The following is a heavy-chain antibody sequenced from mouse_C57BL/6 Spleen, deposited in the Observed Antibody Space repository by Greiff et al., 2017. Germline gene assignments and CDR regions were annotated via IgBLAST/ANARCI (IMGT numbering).Heavy chain of an antibody. D-gene: IGHD2-3*01. CDR1: GFTFSSYA. CDR3: ARRDGYPHYYAMDY. CDR2: ISDGGSYT. J-gene: IGHJ4*01. Sequence: EVQVVESGGGLVKPGGSLKLSCAASGFTFSSYAMSWVRQTPEKRLEWVATISDGGSYTYYPDNVKGRFTISRDNAKNNLYLQMSHLKSEDTAMYYCARRDGYPHYYAMDYWGQGTSVTVSS. V-gene: IGHV5-4*01.